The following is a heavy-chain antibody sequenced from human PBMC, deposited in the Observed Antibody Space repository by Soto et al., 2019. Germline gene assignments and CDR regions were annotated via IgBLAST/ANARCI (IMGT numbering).Heavy chain of an antibody. D-gene: IGHD3-10*01. J-gene: IGHJ4*02. Sequence: SETLSLTCTVSGDSVTNNNYFWSWVRQPPGKGLEWIGYVYYTGRSTYNPSLGSRLTILLDTSNNRFSLKLSSVTAADTAVYFCARVDGSGTYYLQDFWGQGTLVTVYS. CDR2: VYYTGRS. CDR3: ARVDGSGTYYLQDF. V-gene: IGHV4-61*01. CDR1: GDSVTNNNYF.